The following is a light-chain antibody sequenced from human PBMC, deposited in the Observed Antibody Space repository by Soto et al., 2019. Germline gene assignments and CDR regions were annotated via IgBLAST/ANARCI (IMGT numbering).Light chain of an antibody. CDR3: ETWDSNTHTV. CDR2: LEGSGSY. V-gene: IGLV4-60*02. J-gene: IGLJ3*02. Sequence: QSVLTQSSSASASLGSSVKLTCTLSSGHSSYIIAWHQQQPGKAPRYLMKLEGSGSYNKGSGVPDRFSGSSSGADRYLTISNLQLEDEADYYCETWDSNTHTVFGGGTQLSVL. CDR1: SGHSSYI.